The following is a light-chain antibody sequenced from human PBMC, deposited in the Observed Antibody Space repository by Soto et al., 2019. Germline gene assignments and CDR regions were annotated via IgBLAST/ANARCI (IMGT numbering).Light chain of an antibody. V-gene: IGKV4-1*01. J-gene: IGKJ4*01. CDR3: QQYYSPPLT. Sequence: DIVMTQSPDSLAVSLGERATINCKSSQSVLYSSNNKNYLAWFKQKPVQPPKLLISWASTRESGVPDRFSGSASGTDFTLTISSLQAEDVAVYYCQQYYSPPLTFGGGTKVEIK. CDR1: QSVLYSSNNKNY. CDR2: WAS.